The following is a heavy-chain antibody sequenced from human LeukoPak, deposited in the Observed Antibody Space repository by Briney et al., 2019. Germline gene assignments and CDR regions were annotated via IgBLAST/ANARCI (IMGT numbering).Heavy chain of an antibody. CDR2: ISSSSSYI. V-gene: IGHV3-21*01. Sequence: TTGGSLRLSCAASGFTFSSYSMNWVRQAPGKGLEWVSSISSSSSYIYYADSVKGRFTISRDNAKNSLYLQMNSLRAEDTAVYYCARVGGYSSSFDYWGQGTLVTVSS. J-gene: IGHJ4*02. D-gene: IGHD6-13*01. CDR3: ARVGGYSSSFDY. CDR1: GFTFSSYS.